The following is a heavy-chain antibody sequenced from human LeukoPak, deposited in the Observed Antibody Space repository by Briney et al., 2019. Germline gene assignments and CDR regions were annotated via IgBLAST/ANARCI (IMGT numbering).Heavy chain of an antibody. CDR2: IIPILGIA. CDR1: GGTFSNYA. J-gene: IGHJ5*02. CDR3: ARSRLSSSLNWFDP. Sequence: ASVKVSCKASGGTFSNYAISWVRQAPGQGLEWMGRIIPILGIANYAQKFQGRVTITADKSTSTAYMELSSLRSEDTAVYYCARSRLSSSLNWFDPWGQGTLVTVSS. V-gene: IGHV1-69*04. D-gene: IGHD6-13*01.